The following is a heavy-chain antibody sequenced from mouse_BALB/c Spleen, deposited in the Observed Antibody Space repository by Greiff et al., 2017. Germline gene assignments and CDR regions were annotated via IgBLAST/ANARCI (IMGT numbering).Heavy chain of an antibody. CDR1: GFTFSSYT. D-gene: IGHD1-1*01. Sequence: EVHLVESGGGLVQPGGSLKLSCAASGFTFSSYTMSWVRQTPEKRLEWVAYISNGGGSTYYPDTVKGRFTISRDNAKNTLYLQMSSLKSEDTAMYYCARRGYYGSSYDWYFDVWGAGTTVTVSS. CDR2: ISNGGGST. V-gene: IGHV5-12-2*01. J-gene: IGHJ1*01. CDR3: ARRGYYGSSYDWYFDV.